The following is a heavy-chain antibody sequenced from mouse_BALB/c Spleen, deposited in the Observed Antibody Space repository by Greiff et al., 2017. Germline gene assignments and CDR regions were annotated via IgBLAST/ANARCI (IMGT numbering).Heavy chain of an antibody. CDR2: ISSGGST. D-gene: IGHD2-3*01. V-gene: IGHV5-6-5*01. J-gene: IGHJ3*01. CDR1: GFTFSSYA. CDR3: ARVTMMGAWFAY. Sequence: DVMLVESGGGLVKPGGSLKLSCAASGFTFSSYAMSWVRQTPEKRLEWVASISSGGSTYYPDSVKGRFTISRDNARNILYLQMSSLRSEDTAMYYCARVTMMGAWFAYWGQGTLVTVSA.